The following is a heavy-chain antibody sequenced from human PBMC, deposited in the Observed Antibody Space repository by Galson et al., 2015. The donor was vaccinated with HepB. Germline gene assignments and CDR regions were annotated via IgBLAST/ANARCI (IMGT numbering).Heavy chain of an antibody. V-gene: IGHV3-23*01. Sequence: SLRLSCAASGFTFSSYAMSWVRQAPGKGLEWVSAISGSGGSTYYADSVKGRFTISRDNSKNTLYLQMNSLRAEDTAVYYCAKDTARVYDSSGNGEYYFDYWGQGTLVTVSS. CDR3: AKDTARVYDSSGNGEYYFDY. J-gene: IGHJ4*02. CDR2: ISGSGGST. D-gene: IGHD3-22*01. CDR1: GFTFSSYA.